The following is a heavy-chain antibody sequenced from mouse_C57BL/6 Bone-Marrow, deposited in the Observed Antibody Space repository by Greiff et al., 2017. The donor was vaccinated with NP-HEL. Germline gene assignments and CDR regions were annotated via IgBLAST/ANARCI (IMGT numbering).Heavy chain of an antibody. Sequence: EVQLVESGGGLVQPKGSLKLSCAASGFSFNTYAMNWVRQAPGKGLEWVARIRSKSNNYATYYADSVKDRFTISRDDSESMLYLQMNNLKTEDTAMYYCVAPLHYYGSSPWYFDVWGTGTTVTVSS. CDR3: VAPLHYYGSSPWYFDV. CDR1: GFSFNTYA. V-gene: IGHV10-1*01. J-gene: IGHJ1*03. CDR2: IRSKSNNYAT. D-gene: IGHD1-1*01.